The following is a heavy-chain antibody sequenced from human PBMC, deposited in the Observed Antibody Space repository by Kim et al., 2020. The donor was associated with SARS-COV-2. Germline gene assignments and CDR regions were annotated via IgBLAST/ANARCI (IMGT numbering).Heavy chain of an antibody. Sequence: GGSLRLSCAASGFTFSSYAMSWVRQAPGKGLEWVSAISGSGGSTYYADSVKGRFTISRDNSKNTLYLQMNSLRAEDTAVYYCAKDWGYGSGSTNWFDPWGQGTLVTVSS. CDR2: ISGSGGST. CDR3: AKDWGYGSGSTNWFDP. D-gene: IGHD3-10*01. CDR1: GFTFSSYA. J-gene: IGHJ5*02. V-gene: IGHV3-23*01.